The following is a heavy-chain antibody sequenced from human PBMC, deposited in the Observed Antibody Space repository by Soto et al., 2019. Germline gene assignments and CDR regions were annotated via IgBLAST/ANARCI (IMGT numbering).Heavy chain of an antibody. D-gene: IGHD3-16*01. CDR1: GGSISSYY. V-gene: IGHV4-59*01. J-gene: IGHJ4*02. CDR3: ARGHLGDPDPFDY. CDR2: IYYSGST. Sequence: SETLSLTCTVSGGSISSYYWSWIRQPPGKGLEWIGYIYYSGSTNYNPSLKSRVTISVDTSKNQFSLKLSSVTAADTAVYYCARGHLGDPDPFDYWGQGTLVTVSS.